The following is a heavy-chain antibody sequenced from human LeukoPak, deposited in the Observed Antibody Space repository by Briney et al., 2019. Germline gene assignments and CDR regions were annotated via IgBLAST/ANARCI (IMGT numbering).Heavy chain of an antibody. CDR3: ARVAIYSSSWLLLDY. Sequence: PGGSLRLSCAASEFTFSSHGMHWVRQAPGKGLEWVSVIYSGGSTYYADSVKGRFTISRDNSKNTLYLQMNSLRAEDTAVYYCARVAIYSSSWLLLDYWGQGTLVTVSS. CDR2: IYSGGST. V-gene: IGHV3-53*01. J-gene: IGHJ4*02. CDR1: EFTFSSHG. D-gene: IGHD6-13*01.